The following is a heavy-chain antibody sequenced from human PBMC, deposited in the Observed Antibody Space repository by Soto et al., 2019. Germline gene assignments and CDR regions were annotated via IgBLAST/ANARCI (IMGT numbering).Heavy chain of an antibody. CDR2: IYPGDSDT. CDR1: GYSFTTYW. V-gene: IGHV5-51*01. CDR3: ARNQKLEATQSPLDY. Sequence: GEYLKISCKGSGYSFTTYWIAWVRQMPGKGLEWMGIIYPGDSDTRYSPSSQGQVTISVDKSISTAYLQWSCLQASDTAMYYCARNQKLEATQSPLDYWGQGALVTVSS. D-gene: IGHD1-26*01. J-gene: IGHJ4*02.